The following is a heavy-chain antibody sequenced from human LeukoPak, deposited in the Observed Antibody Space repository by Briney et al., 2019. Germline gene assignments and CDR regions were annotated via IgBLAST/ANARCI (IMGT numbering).Heavy chain of an antibody. CDR1: GFTVSSNY. J-gene: IGHJ4*02. Sequence: GGSLRLSCAASGFTVSSNYMSWVRQAPGTGLEWVSVIYSGDNTYYADSVKGRFTTSRDNSKNTLYLQMKSLRAEDTAVYYCARGYSSSWYGGADNYFDYWGQGTLVTVSS. CDR2: IYSGDNT. D-gene: IGHD6-13*01. CDR3: ARGYSSSWYGGADNYFDY. V-gene: IGHV3-66*01.